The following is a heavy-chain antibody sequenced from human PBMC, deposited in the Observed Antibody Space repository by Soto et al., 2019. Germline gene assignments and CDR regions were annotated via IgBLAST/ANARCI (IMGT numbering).Heavy chain of an antibody. D-gene: IGHD4-17*01. CDR1: GGTFSSYT. V-gene: IGHV1-69*02. Sequence: QVQLIQSGAEVRKPGSSVKVSCKVSGGTFSSYTVSWVRQAPGQGLEWMGKIIPIVGIPNYAQNLQGRVTITADRSTSTVYRELSSLRSEDTAVYYCARGEDPRWYGDYFPYYWGQGTMVTVSS. CDR2: IIPIVGIP. J-gene: IGHJ4*02. CDR3: ARGEDPRWYGDYFPYY.